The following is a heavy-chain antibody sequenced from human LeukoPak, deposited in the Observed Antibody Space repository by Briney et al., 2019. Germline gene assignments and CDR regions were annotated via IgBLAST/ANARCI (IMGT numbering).Heavy chain of an antibody. CDR3: ARGGYYGSGNDFRFDP. V-gene: IGHV4-59*01. Sequence: SETLSLTCTVSGGSINSYYWSWIRQPPGKGLECIGYIHYTGSINYNPSLKSRVTISVDTSKNQFSLKLSSVTAADTAIYYCARGGYYGSGNDFRFDPWGQGTLVTVSS. J-gene: IGHJ5*02. CDR1: GGSINSYY. D-gene: IGHD3-10*01. CDR2: IHYTGSI.